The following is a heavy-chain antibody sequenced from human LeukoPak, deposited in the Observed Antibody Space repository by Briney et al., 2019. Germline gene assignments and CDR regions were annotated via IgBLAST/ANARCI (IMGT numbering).Heavy chain of an antibody. J-gene: IGHJ4*02. CDR1: GFTFSSYA. CDR2: ISGSGGST. D-gene: IGHD5-12*01. Sequence: GGSLRLSCAASGFTFSSYAMSWVRQAPGKGLEWVSAISGSGGSTYYADSVKGRFTISRDNSKNTQYLQMNSLRAEDTAVYYCAKDRVATIPSKSIDYWGQGTLVTVSS. CDR3: AKDRVATIPSKSIDY. V-gene: IGHV3-23*01.